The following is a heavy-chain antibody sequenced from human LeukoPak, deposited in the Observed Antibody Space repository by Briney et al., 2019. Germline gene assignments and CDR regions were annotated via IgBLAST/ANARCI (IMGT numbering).Heavy chain of an antibody. D-gene: IGHD3-9*01. CDR1: GGSISSYY. CDR3: ARGPGDYDILTGYMPPYYYYYMDV. CDR2: IYYSGST. V-gene: IGHV4-59*01. Sequence: SETLSLTCTVSGGSISSYYWSWIRQPPGKGLEWIGYIYYSGSTNYNPSLKSRVTISVDTSKNQFSLKLSSVTAADTAVYYCARGPGDYDILTGYMPPYYYYYMDVWGKGTTVTVSS. J-gene: IGHJ6*03.